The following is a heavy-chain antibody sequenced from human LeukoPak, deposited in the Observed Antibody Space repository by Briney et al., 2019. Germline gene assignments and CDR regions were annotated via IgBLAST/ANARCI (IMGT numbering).Heavy chain of an antibody. CDR2: MNPNSGNT. CDR1: GYTFTSYD. D-gene: IGHD3-3*01. Sequence: ASVKVSCKASGYTFTSYDINWVRQATGQGLEWMGWMNPNSGNTGYAQKFQGRVTITRNTSISTAYMELSSLRSEDTAVYYCARGDFWSGYPLEYYYCMDVWGKGTTVTVSS. V-gene: IGHV1-8*03. CDR3: ARGDFWSGYPLEYYYCMDV. J-gene: IGHJ6*03.